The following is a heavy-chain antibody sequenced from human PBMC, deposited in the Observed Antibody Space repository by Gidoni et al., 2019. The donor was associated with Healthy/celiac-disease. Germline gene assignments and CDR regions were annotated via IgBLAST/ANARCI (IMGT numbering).Heavy chain of an antibody. V-gene: IGHV3-30-3*01. D-gene: IGHD3-10*01. CDR1: VFTFSSYA. Sequence: QVQLVESGGGVVQPGRSLRLSCAASVFTFSSYAMPWVRQAPGKGLEWVAVISYDGSNKYYADSVKGRFTISRDNSKNTLYLQMNSLRAEDTAVYYCARDLYRQTLLWFGESPRRAFDIWGQGTMVTVSS. CDR2: ISYDGSNK. CDR3: ARDLYRQTLLWFGESPRRAFDI. J-gene: IGHJ3*02.